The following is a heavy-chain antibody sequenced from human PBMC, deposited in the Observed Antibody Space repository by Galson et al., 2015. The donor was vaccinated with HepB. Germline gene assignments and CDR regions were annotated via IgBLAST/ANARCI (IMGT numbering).Heavy chain of an antibody. Sequence: SVKVSCKASGYTFTSFGITWVRQAPGQGLEWVGWIRPDNGDTNYAQNPQDRVTMTTDTSTSTAYMELRSLRYDDTAVYYCARGPYFGELTRILALQHWGQGTLVTVSS. CDR3: ARGPYFGELTRILALQH. J-gene: IGHJ1*01. V-gene: IGHV1-18*04. D-gene: IGHD3-10*01. CDR1: GYTFTSFG. CDR2: IRPDNGDT.